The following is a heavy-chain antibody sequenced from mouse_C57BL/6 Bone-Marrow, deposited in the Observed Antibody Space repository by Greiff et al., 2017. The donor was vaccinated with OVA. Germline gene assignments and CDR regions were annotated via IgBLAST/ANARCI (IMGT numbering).Heavy chain of an antibody. CDR2: IDPSDSYT. Sequence: VQLQQPGAELVKPGASVKLSCKASGYTFTSYWMQWVKQRPGQGLEWIGEIDPSDSYTNYNQKFKGKATLTVDTSSSTAYMQLSSLTSEDSAVYYDARGTKVDYYDMDCWGQGTSVTVSS. D-gene: IGHD1-1*01. CDR3: ARGTKVDYYDMDC. J-gene: IGHJ4*01. CDR1: GYTFTSYW. V-gene: IGHV1-50*01.